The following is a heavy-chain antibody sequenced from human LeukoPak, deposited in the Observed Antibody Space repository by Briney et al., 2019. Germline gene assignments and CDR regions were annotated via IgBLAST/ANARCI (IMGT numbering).Heavy chain of an antibody. CDR3: ARLHYDTSGLYYYFDY. CDR2: IHYSVTT. V-gene: IGHV4-59*08. Sequence: PSEDLSLTWPGSWDSNQRSQWRWVRAPPGEGLEWIGVIHYSVTTNYNPSLKSRIAISVDTSKNQFSLKLTSVTAADTAVYYCARLHYDTSGLYYYFDYWGQGTLVTVSS. J-gene: IGHJ4*02. D-gene: IGHD3-22*01. CDR1: WDSNQRSQ.